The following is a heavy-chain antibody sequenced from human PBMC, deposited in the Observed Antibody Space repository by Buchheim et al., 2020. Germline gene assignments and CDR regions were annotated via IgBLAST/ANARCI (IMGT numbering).Heavy chain of an antibody. CDR2: ISYDGSNK. Sequence: QVQLVESGGGVVQPGRSLRLSCAASGFTFSSYGMHWVRQAPGKGLEWVAVISYDGSNKYYADSVKGRFTISRDNSKNTLYLQMNSLRAEDTAVYYCAKDPGYDSSGYIDYWGQGTL. CDR1: GFTFSSYG. CDR3: AKDPGYDSSGYIDY. D-gene: IGHD3-22*01. J-gene: IGHJ4*02. V-gene: IGHV3-30*18.